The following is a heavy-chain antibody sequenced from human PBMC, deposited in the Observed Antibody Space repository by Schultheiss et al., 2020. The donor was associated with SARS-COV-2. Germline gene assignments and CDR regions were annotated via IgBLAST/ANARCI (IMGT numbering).Heavy chain of an antibody. V-gene: IGHV3-15*01. D-gene: IGHD5-12*01. J-gene: IGHJ4*02. CDR3: AKDGPGYSGYDRPIYFDY. CDR2: IKSKTDGGTT. Sequence: GGSLRLSCAASGFTVSSNYMSWVRQAPGKGLEWVGRIKSKTDGGTTDYAAPVKGRFTISRDDSKNTLYLQMNSLRAEDTAVYYCAKDGPGYSGYDRPIYFDYWGQGTLVTVSS. CDR1: GFTVSSNY.